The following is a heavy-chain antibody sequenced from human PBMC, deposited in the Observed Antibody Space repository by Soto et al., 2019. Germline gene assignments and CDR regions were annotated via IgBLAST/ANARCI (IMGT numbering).Heavy chain of an antibody. CDR3: ARCDYSYYYGMDV. V-gene: IGHV1-69*13. CDR1: GGTFSSYA. CDR2: IIPIFGTA. Sequence: SVKVSCKASGGTFSSYAISWVRQAPGQGLEWMGGIIPIFGTANYAQKFQGRVTITADESTSTAYMELSSLRSEDTAVYYCARCDYSYYYGMDVWGQGTTVTVSS. J-gene: IGHJ6*02. D-gene: IGHD4-4*01.